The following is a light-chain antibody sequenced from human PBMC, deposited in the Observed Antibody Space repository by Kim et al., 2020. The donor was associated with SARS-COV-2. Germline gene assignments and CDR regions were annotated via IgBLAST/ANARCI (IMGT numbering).Light chain of an antibody. J-gene: IGKJ4*01. CDR2: KSS. CDR1: QSLNTW. CDR3: QHYNGYPIT. V-gene: IGKV1-5*03. Sequence: SESVGDRVTITCQASQSLNTWLAWYQQKPGTAPKLLVYKSSILESGVPSRFSGSGSGTEFTLTISSLQPDDVATYYCQHYNGYPITFGGGTKLEI.